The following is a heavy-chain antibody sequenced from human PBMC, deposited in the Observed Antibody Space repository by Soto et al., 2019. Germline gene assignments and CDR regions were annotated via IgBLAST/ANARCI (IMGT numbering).Heavy chain of an antibody. CDR2: INPNSGGT. V-gene: IGHV1-2*02. D-gene: IGHD6-6*01. Sequence: SVKVSCKASGYTFTGYYMHWVRQAPGQGLEWMGWINPNSGGTNYAQKFQGRVTMTRDTSISTAYMELRRLRSDDTAVYYCARDRRQLFLIHFPPFNGMDVWCQGTSVTVSS. J-gene: IGHJ6*02. CDR3: ARDRRQLFLIHFPPFNGMDV. CDR1: GYTFTGYY.